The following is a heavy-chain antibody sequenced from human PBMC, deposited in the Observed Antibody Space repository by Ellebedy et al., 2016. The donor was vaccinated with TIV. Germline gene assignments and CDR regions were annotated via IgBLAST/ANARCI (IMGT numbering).Heavy chain of an antibody. CDR2: IIPIFGTA. D-gene: IGHD3-22*01. CDR3: ARDSKRVITFTYYYYGMDV. Sequence: ASVKVSCXASGGTFSSYAISWVRQAPGQGLEWMGGIIPIFGTANYAQKFQGRVTITADESTSTAYMELSSLRSEDTAVYYCARDSKRVITFTYYYYGMDVWGQGTTVTVSS. V-gene: IGHV1-69*13. CDR1: GGTFSSYA. J-gene: IGHJ6*02.